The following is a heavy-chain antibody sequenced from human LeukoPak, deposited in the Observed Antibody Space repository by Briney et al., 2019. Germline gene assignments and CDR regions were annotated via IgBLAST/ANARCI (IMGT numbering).Heavy chain of an antibody. Sequence: SETLSLTCAVSGYSISSGYYWGWIRQPPGKGLEWIGIIFHSGSTYYNPSLKSRVIISVDTSRNQFSLNLRSVTAADTAVYYCARDGLGSYPSEFDYWGQGTLVTVSS. CDR2: IFHSGST. V-gene: IGHV4-38-2*02. D-gene: IGHD1-26*01. CDR3: ARDGLGSYPSEFDY. J-gene: IGHJ4*02. CDR1: GYSISSGYY.